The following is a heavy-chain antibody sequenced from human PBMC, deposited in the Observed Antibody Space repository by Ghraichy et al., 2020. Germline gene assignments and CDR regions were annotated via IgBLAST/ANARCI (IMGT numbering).Heavy chain of an antibody. CDR3: LTFSFGPDY. CDR1: IFTFSNHW. V-gene: IGHV3-74*01. J-gene: IGHJ4*02. D-gene: IGHD2/OR15-2a*01. Sequence: LSLTCAASIFTFSNHWMHWVRQAPGKGLVWVSRINGDGSGTSYADFVKGRFTISRDNAKNTVYMEMKSLRVEDTAVYYCLTFSFGPDYWGQGTLVTVSS. CDR2: INGDGSGT.